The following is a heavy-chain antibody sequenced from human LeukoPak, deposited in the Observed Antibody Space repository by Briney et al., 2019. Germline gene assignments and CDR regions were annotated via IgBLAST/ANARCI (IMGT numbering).Heavy chain of an antibody. CDR3: AKGDGGFGELYYGMDV. CDR2: ISYDGSNK. J-gene: IGHJ6*04. Sequence: PGRSLRLSCAASGFTFSSYGMHWVRQAPGKGLEWVAVISYDGSNKYYADSVKGRFIVSRDNSKNILYVEMNSLTVDDTAVYYCAKGDGGFGELYYGMDVWGKGTTVIVSS. CDR1: GFTFSSYG. D-gene: IGHD3-10*01. V-gene: IGHV3-30*18.